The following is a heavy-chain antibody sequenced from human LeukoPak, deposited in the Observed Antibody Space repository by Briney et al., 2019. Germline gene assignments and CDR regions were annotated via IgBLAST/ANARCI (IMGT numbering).Heavy chain of an antibody. V-gene: IGHV3-30*18. J-gene: IGHJ4*02. CDR3: AKDVHQGSSWYPYYFDY. Sequence: PGRSLRLSCAASGFTLSSYGMHWVRQAPGKGLEWVAVISYDGSNKYYADSVKGRFTISRDNSKKMLYLQMNSLRAEDTAVYYCAKDVHQGSSWYPYYFDYWGQGTLVTVSS. CDR2: ISYDGSNK. CDR1: GFTLSSYG. D-gene: IGHD6-13*01.